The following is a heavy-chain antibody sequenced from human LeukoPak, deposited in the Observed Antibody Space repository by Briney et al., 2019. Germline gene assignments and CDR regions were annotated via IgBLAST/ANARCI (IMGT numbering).Heavy chain of an antibody. D-gene: IGHD3-10*01. CDR3: ARARGPPHRGGAFDI. CDR2: INPNSGGT. V-gene: IGHV1-2*02. Sequence: ASVKVSCKASGYTFTGYYMHWVRQAPGQGLEWMGWINPNSGGTNYAQKFQGRVTMIRDTSISTAYMELSRLRSDDTAVYYCARARGPPHRGGAFDIWGQGTMVTVSS. J-gene: IGHJ3*02. CDR1: GYTFTGYY.